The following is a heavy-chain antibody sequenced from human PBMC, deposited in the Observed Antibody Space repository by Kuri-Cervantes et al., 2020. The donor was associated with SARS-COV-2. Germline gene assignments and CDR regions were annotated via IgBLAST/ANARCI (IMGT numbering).Heavy chain of an antibody. Sequence: GGSLRLSCAASGFIFSNYWMNWVRQAPGKGLEWVSTISVSGGSTYYADSVKGRFTISRDSSENTLYLQMNSLRAEDTAVYYCARAYCGGDCEFDYWGQGTLVTVSS. CDR1: GFIFSNYW. CDR2: ISVSGGST. V-gene: IGHV3-23*01. J-gene: IGHJ4*02. CDR3: ARAYCGGDCEFDY. D-gene: IGHD2-21*02.